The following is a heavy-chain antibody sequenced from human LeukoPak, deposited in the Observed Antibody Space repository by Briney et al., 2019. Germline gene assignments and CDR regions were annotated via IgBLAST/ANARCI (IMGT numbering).Heavy chain of an antibody. V-gene: IGHV5-51*01. CDR3: ARQQRGYYRGWNWFDP. J-gene: IGHJ5*02. CDR1: GYIFTSYW. CDR2: IYPGDSDT. Sequence: HGESLKISWKGSGYIFTSYWIGWVRQIPGKGLEWMGIIYPGDSDTRYSPSFQGQVTISADKSISTAYLQWSSLKASDTAMYYCARQQRGYYRGWNWFDPWGQGTLVTVSS. D-gene: IGHD3-22*01.